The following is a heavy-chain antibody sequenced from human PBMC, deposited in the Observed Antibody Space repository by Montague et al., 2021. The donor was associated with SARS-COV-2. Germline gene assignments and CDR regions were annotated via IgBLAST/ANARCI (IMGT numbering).Heavy chain of an antibody. V-gene: IGHV3-53*01. Sequence: SLSLSWAASGFNVSSNYMSWVRQAPGKGLEWVSVIYSGGSTEYADSVRGRFTISRDNSKNTLYLQMNSLRAEDTAVYFCARDGPVEESSGYHIYWGQGTLVTVSS. CDR3: ARDGPVEESSGYHIY. D-gene: IGHD6-25*01. CDR1: GFNVSSNY. J-gene: IGHJ4*02. CDR2: IYSGGST.